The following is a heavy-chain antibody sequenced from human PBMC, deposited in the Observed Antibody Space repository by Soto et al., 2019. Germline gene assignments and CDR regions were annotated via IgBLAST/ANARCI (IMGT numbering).Heavy chain of an antibody. CDR2: ISAFNGNT. V-gene: IGHV1-18*01. Sequence: QDQLVQSGAEVKKPGASVTVSCKASGYSFTNYGITWVRQAPGQGLEWLGWISAFNGNTHYAQKVQGRVTMATDDSTSTAYMELRSLRSDDTAVYYCARDRGVAPPVAGNTHYYYYMDVWGKGTTVTVSS. D-gene: IGHD6-19*01. CDR3: ARDRGVAPPVAGNTHYYYYMDV. J-gene: IGHJ6*03. CDR1: GYSFTNYG.